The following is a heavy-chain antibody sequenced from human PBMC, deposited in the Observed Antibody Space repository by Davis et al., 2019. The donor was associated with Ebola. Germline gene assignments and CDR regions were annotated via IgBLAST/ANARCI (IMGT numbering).Heavy chain of an antibody. J-gene: IGHJ6*02. CDR1: GFTFSDYY. V-gene: IGHV3-11*01. CDR2: ISSSGSTI. CDR3: ARDRGYKGNYYYYGMDV. Sequence: PGGSLRLSCGASGFTFSDYYMSWIRQAPGKGLEWVSYISSSGSTIYYADSVKGRFTISRDNAKNSLYLQMNSLRAEDTAVYYCARDRGYKGNYYYYGMDVWGQGTTVTFSS. D-gene: IGHD2-15*01.